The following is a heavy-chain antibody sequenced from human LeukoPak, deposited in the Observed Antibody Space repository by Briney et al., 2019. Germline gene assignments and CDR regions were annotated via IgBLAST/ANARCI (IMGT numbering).Heavy chain of an antibody. CDR3: ARDRYGSVAWFDP. Sequence: GGSLRLSCAASGFTCSSYSMNWVRQAPGKGLEWVSSISSSSYIYYADSVKGRFTISRDNAKNSLYLQMNSLRAEDTAVYYCARDRYGSVAWFDPWGQGTLVTVSS. V-gene: IGHV3-21*01. J-gene: IGHJ5*02. CDR2: ISSSSYI. D-gene: IGHD3-10*01. CDR1: GFTCSSYS.